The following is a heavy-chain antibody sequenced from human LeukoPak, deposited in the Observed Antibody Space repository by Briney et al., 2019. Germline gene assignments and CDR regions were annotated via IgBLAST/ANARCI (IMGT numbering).Heavy chain of an antibody. J-gene: IGHJ4*02. D-gene: IGHD6-13*01. Sequence: GGSLRPSCAASGFTFSTYAMSWVRQAPGKGLEWVSTLSANGGSTYYADSVKGRFTISRDNSKNTLNLQMNSLRVEDTAVYYCAKPPPDSSSWLFDYWGQGTLVTVSS. CDR3: AKPPPDSSSWLFDY. CDR1: GFTFSTYA. V-gene: IGHV3-23*01. CDR2: LSANGGST.